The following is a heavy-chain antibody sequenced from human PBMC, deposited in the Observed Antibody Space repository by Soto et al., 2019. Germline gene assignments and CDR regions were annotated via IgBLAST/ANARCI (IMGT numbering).Heavy chain of an antibody. J-gene: IGHJ3*02. CDR3: ARPQEGGSYSRVVGAFDI. CDR1: GGSISSSSYY. Sequence: SETLSLTCTVSGGSISSSSYYWGWIRQPPGKGLEWIGSIYYSGSTYYNPSLKSRVTISVDTSKNQFSLKLSSVTAADTAVYYCARPQEGGSYSRVVGAFDIWGQGTMVTVSS. V-gene: IGHV4-39*01. CDR2: IYYSGST. D-gene: IGHD2-15*01.